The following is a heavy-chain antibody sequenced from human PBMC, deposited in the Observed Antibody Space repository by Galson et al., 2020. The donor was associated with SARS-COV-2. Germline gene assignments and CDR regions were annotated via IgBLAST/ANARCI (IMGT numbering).Heavy chain of an antibody. Sequence: QLGESLKISCEASGFTFNSYAMHWVRQAPGKGLEWVAIISYDGSKKFYADSVKGRFTISRDNSKKTLYLEMNGLRAEDTAVYYCARDSYFDPRGYDVDFENWGQGTLCTVAS. V-gene: IGHV3-30*04. D-gene: IGHD3-22*01. CDR1: GFTFNSYA. CDR3: ARDSYFDPRGYDVDFEN. J-gene: IGHJ1*01. CDR2: ISYDGSKK.